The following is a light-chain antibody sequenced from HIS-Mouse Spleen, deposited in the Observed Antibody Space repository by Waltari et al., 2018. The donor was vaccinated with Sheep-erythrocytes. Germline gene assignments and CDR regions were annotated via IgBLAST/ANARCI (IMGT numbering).Light chain of an antibody. CDR3: SSYTSSSTQV. CDR1: SSDVGGYNY. V-gene: IGLV2-14*01. J-gene: IGLJ2*01. Sequence: ALTQPASVSGSPGQSITISCTGTSSDVGGYNYVSWYQQHPGKAPKLMIYEVSNRPSGVSNRFSGSKSGNTASLTISGLQAEDEADYYCSSYTSSSTQVFGGGTKLTVL. CDR2: EVS.